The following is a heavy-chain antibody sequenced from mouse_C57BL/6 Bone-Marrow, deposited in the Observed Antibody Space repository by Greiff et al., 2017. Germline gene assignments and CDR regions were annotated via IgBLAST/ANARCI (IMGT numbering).Heavy chain of an antibody. V-gene: IGHV1-19*01. Sequence: EVQLVESGPVLVKPGASVKMSCKASGYTFTDYYMNWVKQSHGKSLEWIGVINPYNGGTSYNQKFKGKATLTVDKSSSTAYMELNSLTSEDSAVYYCARNLITTVVADFDYWGQGTTLTVSS. J-gene: IGHJ2*01. CDR3: ARNLITTVVADFDY. CDR2: INPYNGGT. D-gene: IGHD1-1*01. CDR1: GYTFTDYY.